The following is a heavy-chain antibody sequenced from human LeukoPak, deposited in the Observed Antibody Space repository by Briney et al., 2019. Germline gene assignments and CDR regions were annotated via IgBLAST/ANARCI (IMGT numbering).Heavy chain of an antibody. CDR1: GDSISNYY. D-gene: IGHD3-10*01. J-gene: IGHJ4*02. V-gene: IGHV4-38-2*02. CDR3: TRDELLWFGELLFPYYFDY. Sequence: SKTLSLTCNVSGDSISNYYWSWIRQPPGKGLEWIGSIYHSGSTYYNPSLKSRVTISVDTSKNQFSLKLSSVTAADTAVYYCTRDELLWFGELLFPYYFDYWGQGTLVTVSS. CDR2: IYHSGST.